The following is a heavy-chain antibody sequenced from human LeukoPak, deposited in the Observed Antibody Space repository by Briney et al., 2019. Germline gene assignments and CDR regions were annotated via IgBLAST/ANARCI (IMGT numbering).Heavy chain of an antibody. CDR2: ITTSDGNT. Sequence: GGSLRLSCAASGFTFSSYTMSWVRQAPGKGLEWVSTITTSDGNTYYADSVKGRFTVSRDNSKNTLFLQMNSLRAEDTAVYYCAKGEYYDFWSGYCFDYWGQGTLVTVSS. CDR1: GFTFSSYT. J-gene: IGHJ4*02. D-gene: IGHD3-3*01. V-gene: IGHV3-23*01. CDR3: AKGEYYDFWSGYCFDY.